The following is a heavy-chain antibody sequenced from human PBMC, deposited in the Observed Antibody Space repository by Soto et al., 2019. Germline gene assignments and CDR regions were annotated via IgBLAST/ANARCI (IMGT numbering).Heavy chain of an antibody. V-gene: IGHV4-4*02. J-gene: IGHJ5*02. CDR1: GGSISSSNW. D-gene: IGHD3-10*01. Sequence: SETLSLTCAVSGGSISSSNWWSWVRQPPGKGLEWIGEIYHSGSTNYNPSLKSRVTISVDKSKNQFSLKLSSVTAADTAVYYCGRVGWEDWGSFYIWGNGSAPGGKGTLVPVSS. CDR2: IYHSGST. CDR3: GRVGWEDWGSFYIWGNGSAP.